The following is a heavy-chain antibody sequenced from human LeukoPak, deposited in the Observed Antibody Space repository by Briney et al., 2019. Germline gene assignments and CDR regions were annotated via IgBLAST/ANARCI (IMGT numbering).Heavy chain of an antibody. D-gene: IGHD3-22*01. CDR3: ARDKWSSGPDY. CDR2: INPSGGST. V-gene: IGHV1-46*01. Sequence: ASVKVSCKASGYTFTSYYMHWVRQAPGQGLEWMGIINPSGGSTSYAQKFQGRVTITADKSTSTAYMELSSLRSEDTAVYYCARDKWSSGPDYWGQGTLVTVSS. CDR1: GYTFTSYY. J-gene: IGHJ4*02.